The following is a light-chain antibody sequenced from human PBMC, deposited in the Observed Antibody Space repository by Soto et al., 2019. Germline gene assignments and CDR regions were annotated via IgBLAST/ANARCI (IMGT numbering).Light chain of an antibody. CDR3: QQYNGYSLA. CDR2: KAS. CDR1: QSISSW. V-gene: IGKV1-5*03. J-gene: IGKJ1*01. Sequence: DIQMTQSPSTLSASVGDRVTITCRASQSISSWLAWYQQKPGKAPKLLIYKASSLESGVPSRFSGSGSGTEFILTITGLQPDDFATYYCQQYNGYSLAFGQGTKVEIK.